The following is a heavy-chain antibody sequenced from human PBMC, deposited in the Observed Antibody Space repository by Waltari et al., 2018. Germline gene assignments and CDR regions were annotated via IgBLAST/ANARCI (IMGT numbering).Heavy chain of an antibody. D-gene: IGHD2-2*01. CDR3: ARSSSTEFDS. V-gene: IGHV3-7*01. J-gene: IGHJ4*02. CDR2: IRQDGSEK. CDR1: GFTFSSYW. Sequence: ETHLVESGGGLVQPGGSLGLSCAASGFTFSSYWMTWVRQAPGKGLEWVANIRQDGSEKYYVDSVKGRFTISRDNAKNSLYLQMNSLKADDTAVYYCARSSSTEFDSWGQGTLVTVSS.